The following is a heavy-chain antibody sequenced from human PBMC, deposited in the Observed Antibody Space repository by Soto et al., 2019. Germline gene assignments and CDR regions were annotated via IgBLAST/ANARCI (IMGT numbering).Heavy chain of an antibody. CDR1: GASLSRYY. Sequence: QVQLQESGPGLVKPSETLSLTCTVSGASLSRYYWTWIWQPAGKGLEYIGHVYSSGSAYYNPSLRSRVTMSRDTSKNHFSLRLSSLTAADMAVYYSARGSHTYALDIWGRGTVVTVSS. CDR3: ARGSHTYALDI. V-gene: IGHV4-4*07. J-gene: IGHJ3*02. D-gene: IGHD2-2*02. CDR2: VYSSGSA.